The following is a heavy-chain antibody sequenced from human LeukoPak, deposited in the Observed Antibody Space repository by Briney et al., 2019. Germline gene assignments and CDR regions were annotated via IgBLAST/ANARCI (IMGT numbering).Heavy chain of an antibody. D-gene: IGHD6-19*01. J-gene: IGHJ6*03. Sequence: GGSLRLACAASGFTFNSYSMNWVRQAPGKGLEWVSSIGSSSSYIYYADSVKGRFTISRDNAKNSLYLQMNSLRAEDTAVYYCARDCSSGWYANMDVWGKGTTVTVSS. CDR1: GFTFNSYS. V-gene: IGHV3-21*01. CDR2: IGSSSSYI. CDR3: ARDCSSGWYANMDV.